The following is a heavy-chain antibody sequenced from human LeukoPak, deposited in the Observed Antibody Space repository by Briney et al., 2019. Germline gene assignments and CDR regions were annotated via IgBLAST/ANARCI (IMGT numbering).Heavy chain of an antibody. D-gene: IGHD3-16*01. CDR3: VREGGELGEPTLSNFDY. V-gene: IGHV3-74*01. CDR1: GFTFSSYW. Sequence: PGGSLRLSCAASGFTFSSYWMHWVRQAPGKGLVWVSRINSDGSGTSYADSVKGRFTISRDNAKNTLYLQMNSLRVEDTAVYYCVREGGELGEPTLSNFDYWGQGTLVTVSS. J-gene: IGHJ4*02. CDR2: INSDGSGT.